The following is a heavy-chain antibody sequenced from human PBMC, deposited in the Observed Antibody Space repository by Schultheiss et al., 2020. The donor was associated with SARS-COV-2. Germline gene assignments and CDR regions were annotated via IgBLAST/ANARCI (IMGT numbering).Heavy chain of an antibody. Sequence: SETLSLTCTVSGGSISSGGYYWSWIRQHPGKGLEWIGYIYHSGSTYYNPSLKSRVTISVDRSKNQFSLKLSSVTAADTAVYYCATYGDYAFDYWGQGTLVTVSS. D-gene: IGHD4-17*01. CDR2: IYHSGST. CDR3: ATYGDYAFDY. V-gene: IGHV4-30-2*01. CDR1: GGSISSGGYY. J-gene: IGHJ4*02.